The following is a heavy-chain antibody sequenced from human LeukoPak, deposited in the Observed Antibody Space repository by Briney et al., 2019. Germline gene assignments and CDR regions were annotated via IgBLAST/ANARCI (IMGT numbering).Heavy chain of an antibody. CDR2: IHPEGNEK. D-gene: IGHD2-21*02. V-gene: IGHV3-7*01. CDR1: GFSFTNFW. CDR3: ARGDAFSGDH. Sequence: HPGGSLRLSCAVSGFSFTNFWMSWVRQAPGRARKWVANIHPEGNEKYHVESVKGRFTISRDNTKNLLFLQMNGLRVDDTAVYCCARGDAFSGDHWGQGTLVTVSS. J-gene: IGHJ4*02.